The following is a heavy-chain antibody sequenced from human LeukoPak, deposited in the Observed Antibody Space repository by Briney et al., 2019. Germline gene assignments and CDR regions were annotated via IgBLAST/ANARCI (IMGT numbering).Heavy chain of an antibody. D-gene: IGHD4-17*01. J-gene: IGHJ4*02. CDR1: GYTFTGYY. V-gene: IGHV1-2*02. CDR2: INPNSGGT. CDR3: ARDSGYGHLYFDY. Sequence: ASVKVSCKASGYTFTGYYIHWVRQAPGQGLEWMGWINPNSGGTNYAQKFQGRVTMTRDTSISTAYMELSRLRSDDTAVYYCARDSGYGHLYFDYWGQGTLVTVSS.